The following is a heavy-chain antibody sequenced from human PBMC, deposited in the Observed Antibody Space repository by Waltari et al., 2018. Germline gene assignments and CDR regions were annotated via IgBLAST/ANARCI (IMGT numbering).Heavy chain of an antibody. CDR2: ISYDGSNV. CDR1: GFSLSSYG. J-gene: IGHJ4*02. D-gene: IGHD1-7*01. CDR3: AKGTPPPD. Sequence: QVQLVESGGGVVQPRRSLSLSCAASGFSLSSYGMHWVRQAPGKGLEWVAFISYDGSNVYYADSVKGRFSISRDNPENTLYLQMTNVRLEDTAVYYCAKGTPPPDWGQGTLVTVSS. V-gene: IGHV3-30*18.